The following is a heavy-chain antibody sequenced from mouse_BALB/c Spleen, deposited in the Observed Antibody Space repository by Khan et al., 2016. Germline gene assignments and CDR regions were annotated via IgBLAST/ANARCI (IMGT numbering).Heavy chain of an antibody. CDR1: GYTFTSYW. CDR3: ARGGYGNYVFAY. V-gene: IGHV1-87*01. CDR2: IYPGDGDT. D-gene: IGHD2-1*01. J-gene: IGHJ3*01. Sequence: QVQLQQSGAELARPGASVKLSCKASGYTFTSYWMQWVKQRPGQGLQWIRTIYPGDGDTRYTQKFKGKATLTAAKSSSTAYMQLSSLASEDSAVYYCARGGYGNYVFAYWGQGTLVTVSA.